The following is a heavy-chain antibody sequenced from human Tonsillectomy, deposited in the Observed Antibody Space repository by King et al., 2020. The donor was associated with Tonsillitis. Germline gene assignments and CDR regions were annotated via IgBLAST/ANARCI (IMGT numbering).Heavy chain of an antibody. D-gene: IGHD3-9*01. CDR2: IYSGGST. J-gene: IGHJ3*02. V-gene: IGHV3-53*04. CDR3: ASLPNYDILTGDAFDI. CDR1: GFTVSSNY. Sequence: VQLVESGGGLVQPGGSLRLSCAASGFTVSSNYMSWVRQAPGKGLEWVSVIYSGGSTYYADSVKGRFTISRHNSKNTLYLQMNSRRAEDTAVYYCASLPNYDILTGDAFDIWGQGTMVTVSS.